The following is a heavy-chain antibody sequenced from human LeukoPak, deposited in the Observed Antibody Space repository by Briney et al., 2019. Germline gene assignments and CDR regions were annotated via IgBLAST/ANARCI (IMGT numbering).Heavy chain of an antibody. J-gene: IGHJ6*03. D-gene: IGHD3-22*01. Sequence: SETLSLTCTVSGGSISSSSYYWGWIRQPPGKGLEWSGSIYYSGSTYYNPSLKSRVTISVDTSKNQFSLKLSSVTAADTAVYYCASMYYYDSSGYYGDYYYYMDVWGKGTTVTVSS. V-gene: IGHV4-39*01. CDR2: IYYSGST. CDR3: ASMYYYDSSGYYGDYYYYMDV. CDR1: GGSISSSSYY.